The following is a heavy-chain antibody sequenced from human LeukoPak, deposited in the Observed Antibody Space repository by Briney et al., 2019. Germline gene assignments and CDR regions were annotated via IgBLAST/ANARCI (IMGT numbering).Heavy chain of an antibody. CDR3: ARGGNRFGGFYFDY. CDR2: IHHSGRS. Sequence: SQTLSLTCTVSADSLSSGGNYWAWIRQFPGKGLESIGFIHHSGRSRHNPSLKDRVSISVDTSRKQFALKLSSVTAADTAMYYCARGGNRFGGFYFDYWGQGIQVIVSS. CDR1: ADSLSSGGNY. D-gene: IGHD3-10*01. V-gene: IGHV4-31*03. J-gene: IGHJ4*02.